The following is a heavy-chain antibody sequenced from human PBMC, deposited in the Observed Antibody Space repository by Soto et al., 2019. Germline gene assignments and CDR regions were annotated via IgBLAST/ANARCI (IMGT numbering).Heavy chain of an antibody. CDR2: VSADSGNT. J-gene: IGHJ4*02. CDR1: GCTFTTYA. Sequence: GGAVKVSCKASGCTFTTYAIQWVRQASGQRLEWMGWVSADSGNTKYSQKFQGRVTITRDTSARTAYMELNSLTSEDTAVYYCATTGYTSGWADYWGQGTPVTVSS. CDR3: ATTGYTSGWADY. V-gene: IGHV1-3*01. D-gene: IGHD6-19*01.